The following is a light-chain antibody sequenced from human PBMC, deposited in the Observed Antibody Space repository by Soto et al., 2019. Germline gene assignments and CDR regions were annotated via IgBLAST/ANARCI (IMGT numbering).Light chain of an antibody. CDR2: DAS. V-gene: IGKV1-5*01. CDR3: QQYHGYSLT. J-gene: IGKJ1*01. Sequence: DIQMTQSPSSLSASVGDRVTITCRASQSISSHLNWYQLKPGKVPNLLIYDASTLQSGVPSRFSGSESGTEFILTISGLQPDDFATYYCQQYHGYSLTFGQGTKVEI. CDR1: QSISSH.